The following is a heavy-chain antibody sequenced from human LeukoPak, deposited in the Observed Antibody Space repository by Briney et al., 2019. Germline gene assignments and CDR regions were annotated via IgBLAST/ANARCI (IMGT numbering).Heavy chain of an antibody. CDR1: GYTFTSYG. CDR2: ISAYNGNT. V-gene: IGHV1-18*01. Sequence: ASVKVSCKASGYTFTSYGISWVRQAPGQGLEWMGWISAYNGNTNYAQKLQGRVTMTTDTSTSTAYMELRSLRSDDTAVYYCARDFSHYDFWSGCSHFDYWGQGTLVTVSS. J-gene: IGHJ4*02. CDR3: ARDFSHYDFWSGCSHFDY. D-gene: IGHD3-3*01.